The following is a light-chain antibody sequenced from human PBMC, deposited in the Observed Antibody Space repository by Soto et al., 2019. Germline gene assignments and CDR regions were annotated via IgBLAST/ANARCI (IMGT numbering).Light chain of an antibody. CDR1: SSDVGGYNY. V-gene: IGLV2-8*01. CDR3: QSYDSTLSTSEVV. Sequence: QSALTQPPSASGSPGQSVAISCTGTSSDVGGYNYVSWYQQHPGKAPKLMIYEVNKRPSGVPDRFSGSKSGTSASLAISGLQAEDEADYYCQSYDSTLSTSEVVFGGGTKLTVL. J-gene: IGLJ2*01. CDR2: EVN.